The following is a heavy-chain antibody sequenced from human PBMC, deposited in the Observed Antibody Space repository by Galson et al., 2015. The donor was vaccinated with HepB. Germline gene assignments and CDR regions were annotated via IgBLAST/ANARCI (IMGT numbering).Heavy chain of an antibody. CDR1: GFTFSGSA. CDR2: IRSKANSYAT. J-gene: IGHJ6*02. Sequence: SLRLSCAASGFTFSGSAMHWVRQASGKGLEWVGRIRSKANSYATAYAASVKGRFTISRDDSKNTAYLQMNSLKTEDTAVYYCTTTVGLYYYGMDVWGQGTTVTVSS. CDR3: TTTVGLYYYGMDV. D-gene: IGHD4-11*01. V-gene: IGHV3-73*01.